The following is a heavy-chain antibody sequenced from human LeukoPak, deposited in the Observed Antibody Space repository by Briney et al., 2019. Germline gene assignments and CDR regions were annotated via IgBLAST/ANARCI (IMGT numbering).Heavy chain of an antibody. CDR1: GFTFSSYS. D-gene: IGHD6-13*01. V-gene: IGHV3-48*02. Sequence: GGSLRLSCAASGFTFSSYSMNWVRQAPGKGLEWVSYISTSSTIIYYADSVKGRFTISRDNAKSSLYLQMNSLRDEGTAVYYCVRFTGYSSSWYELDYWGQGTLVTVSS. J-gene: IGHJ4*02. CDR3: VRFTGYSSSWYELDY. CDR2: ISTSSTII.